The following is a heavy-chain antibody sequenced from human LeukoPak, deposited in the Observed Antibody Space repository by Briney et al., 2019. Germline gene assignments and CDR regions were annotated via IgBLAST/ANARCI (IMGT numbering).Heavy chain of an antibody. CDR3: ARGAQNWFDP. J-gene: IGHJ5*02. V-gene: IGHV4-38-2*02. CDR1: GYSISSTYY. CDR2: IFHSGST. Sequence: PSETLSLTCTVSGYSISSTYYWGWIRQPPGKGLEWIGSIFHSGSTFYSPSLKSRVTISLDTSKNQFSLKLNSVTAADTAVYYCARGAQNWFDPWGQGALVTVSS.